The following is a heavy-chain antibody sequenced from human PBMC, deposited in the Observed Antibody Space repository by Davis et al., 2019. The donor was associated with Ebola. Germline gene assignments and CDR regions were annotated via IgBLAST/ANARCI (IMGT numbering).Heavy chain of an antibody. CDR1: GYTFTSYY. J-gene: IGHJ6*02. V-gene: IGHV1-46*01. Sequence: ASVTVSCKASGYTFTSYYMHWVRQAPGQGLEWMGIINPSGGSTSYAQKFQGRVTMTTDTTTSTAYMELRSLGSDDTAVYYCARANLCYYYGMDVWGQGTTVTVSS. CDR2: INPSGGST. D-gene: IGHD2/OR15-2a*01. CDR3: ARANLCYYYGMDV.